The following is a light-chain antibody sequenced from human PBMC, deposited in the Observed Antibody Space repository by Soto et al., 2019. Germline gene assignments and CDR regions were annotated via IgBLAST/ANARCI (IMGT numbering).Light chain of an antibody. CDR1: QSVSGN. J-gene: IGKJ4*01. Sequence: VLTQSPGTLSVSPGERATLSCRASQSVSGNNLAWYQQKPGQTPRLLIYDTSTRATGVPTRFSGSRSGAEFTLTINSLQSEDFAVYYCQPYNNWPLTFGGGTKVEIK. CDR3: QPYNNWPLT. V-gene: IGKV3-15*01. CDR2: DTS.